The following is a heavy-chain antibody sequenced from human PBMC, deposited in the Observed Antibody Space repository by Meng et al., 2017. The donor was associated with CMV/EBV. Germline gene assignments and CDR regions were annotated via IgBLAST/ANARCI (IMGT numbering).Heavy chain of an antibody. D-gene: IGHD6-6*01. V-gene: IGHV4-39*01. CDR2: IYYSGST. CDR3: ARAEYSSSSGHYFDY. CDR1: GFTFSSYW. Sequence: GSLRLSCAASGFTFSSYWMSWVRQAPGKGLEWIGSIYYSGSTYYNPSLKSRVTISVDTSKNQFSLKLSSVTAADTAVYYCARAEYSSSSGHYFDYWGQGTLVTVSS. J-gene: IGHJ4*02.